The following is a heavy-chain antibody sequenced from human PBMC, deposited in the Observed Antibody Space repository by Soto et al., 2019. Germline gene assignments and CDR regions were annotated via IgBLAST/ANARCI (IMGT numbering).Heavy chain of an antibody. CDR1: GYTFTSYY. CDR2: INPSSGST. V-gene: IGHV1-46*01. D-gene: IGHD6-13*01. Sequence: ASVKVSCKASGYTFTSYYMDWVRQAPGQGLEWMGIINPSSGSTSYAQKFQGRVTMTRDTSTSTVYMELSSLRSEDTAVYYCARDHSSSSWSRPYDAFDIWGQGTMVTVSS. J-gene: IGHJ3*02. CDR3: ARDHSSSSWSRPYDAFDI.